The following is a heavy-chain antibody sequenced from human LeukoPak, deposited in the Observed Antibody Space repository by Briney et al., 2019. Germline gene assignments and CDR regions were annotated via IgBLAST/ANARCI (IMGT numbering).Heavy chain of an antibody. CDR1: GGSFSGYY. D-gene: IGHD3-22*01. V-gene: IGHV4-34*01. CDR3: ARGRQDVTMIVVVMTAVSYYLDV. CDR2: MNPSGST. Sequence: SETLSLTCAVYGGSFSGYYWTWVRQTPEKGLEWIGEMNPSGSTNYNPSLKSGVTISVDTSKHPFSLELSSVTAADTAVYYCARGRQDVTMIVVVMTAVSYYLDVWGKGTTVTVS. J-gene: IGHJ6*03.